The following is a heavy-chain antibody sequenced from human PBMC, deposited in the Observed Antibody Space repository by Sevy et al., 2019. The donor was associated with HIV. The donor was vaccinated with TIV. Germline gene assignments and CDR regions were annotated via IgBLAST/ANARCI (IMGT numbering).Heavy chain of an antibody. V-gene: IGHV3-48*03. CDR2: ISNSGSTI. D-gene: IGHD4-17*01. J-gene: IGHJ4*02. CDR3: ARDLPPSATTVPHFDY. CDR1: GFTFSSYE. Sequence: GGSLRLSCTASGFTFSSYEMNWVRQAPGKGLEWVSYISNSGSTIHYSDSVKGRFTISRDNAKNSLYLQMNSLRAEDTAVDYCARDLPPSATTVPHFDYWGRGTLFTVSS.